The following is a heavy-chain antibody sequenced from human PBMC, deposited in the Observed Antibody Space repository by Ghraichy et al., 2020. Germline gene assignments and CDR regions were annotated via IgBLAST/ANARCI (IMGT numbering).Heavy chain of an antibody. CDR2: ITGNAGGT. CDR3: AKELTESGQGAFDV. V-gene: IGHV3-23*01. D-gene: IGHD2-15*01. Sequence: SCGASGLTFSSYAMSWVRQAPGKGLEWVSAITGNAGGTYYADSVKGRFTISRDNSKNTLYLQMNSLRAEDTAVYYCAKELTESGQGAFDVWGQGTMVTVSS. J-gene: IGHJ3*01. CDR1: GLTFSSYA.